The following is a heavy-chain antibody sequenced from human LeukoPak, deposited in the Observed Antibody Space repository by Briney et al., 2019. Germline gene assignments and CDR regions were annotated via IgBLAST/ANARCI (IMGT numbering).Heavy chain of an antibody. CDR2: INHSENT. CDR1: GGSFSGYY. CDR3: ARESSSWYGVWFDP. V-gene: IGHV4-34*01. Sequence: SETLSLTCAVYGGSFSGYYWSWIRQPPGKGLEWIGEINHSENTNYNPSLKSRVTISVDTSKNQFSLKLSSVTAADTAVYYCARESSSWYGVWFDPWGQGTLVTVSS. D-gene: IGHD6-13*01. J-gene: IGHJ5*02.